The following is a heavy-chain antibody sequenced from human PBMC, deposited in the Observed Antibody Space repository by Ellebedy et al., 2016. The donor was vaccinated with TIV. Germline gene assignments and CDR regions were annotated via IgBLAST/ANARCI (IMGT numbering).Heavy chain of an antibody. D-gene: IGHD1-26*01. CDR3: AKDWTVGASYGGGVDC. CDR1: GFTFDDFA. CDR2: ISWDSDTT. V-gene: IGHV3-43D*03. Sequence: GGSLRLSCAVSGFTFDDFAMHWVRQAPGRGLEWVSVISWDSDTTSYVDSVKGRFTISRDNSRNSLYLQMNSLRSEDTALYYCAKDWTVGASYGGGVDCWGQGTLVTVSS. J-gene: IGHJ4*02.